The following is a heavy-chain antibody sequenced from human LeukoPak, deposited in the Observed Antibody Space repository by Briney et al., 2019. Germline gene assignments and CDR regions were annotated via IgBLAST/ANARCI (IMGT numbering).Heavy chain of an antibody. Sequence: QAGGSLRLSCAASGFTVSRNYMTWVRQAPGKGLEWVSVIYSGGNTYYAESVKGRFTVSRDNSKNTLYLQMNSLRAEDTAVYYCAKGRAGNYYYDSSDYWGQGTLVTVSS. D-gene: IGHD3-22*01. CDR3: AKGRAGNYYYDSSDY. CDR1: GFTVSRNY. J-gene: IGHJ4*02. CDR2: IYSGGNT. V-gene: IGHV3-53*01.